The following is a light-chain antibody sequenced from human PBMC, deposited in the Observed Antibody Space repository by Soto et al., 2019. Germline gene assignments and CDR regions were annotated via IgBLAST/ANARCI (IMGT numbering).Light chain of an antibody. CDR2: EVN. V-gene: IGLV2-8*01. CDR1: SSDVGGYNY. Sequence: QSALTQPPSASGSPGQSVTISCTGTSSDVGGYNYVSWYQQHPGKAPKLIIYEVNKRPSRVPDRFSGSKSGNTASLTVSGLQAEDEANYYCSSYAGSNNFDVVLGGGTKLTVL. J-gene: IGLJ2*01. CDR3: SSYAGSNNFDVV.